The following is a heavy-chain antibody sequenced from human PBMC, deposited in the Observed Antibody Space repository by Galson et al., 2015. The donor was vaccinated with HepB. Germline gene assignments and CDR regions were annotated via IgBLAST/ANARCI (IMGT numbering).Heavy chain of an antibody. CDR2: TYYRSKWYN. CDR1: GDSVSSNTAG. CDR3: ARDQSYHDILTGSYSAPYDT. J-gene: IGHJ5*02. Sequence: CAISGDSVSSNTAGWNWIRQSPLRGLEWLGRTYYRSKWYNDYAVSVKSRMTINPDTSKNQFSLQLKSVTPEDTAVYYCARDQSYHDILTGSYSAPYDTWGQGTLVTVSS. V-gene: IGHV6-1*01. D-gene: IGHD3-9*01.